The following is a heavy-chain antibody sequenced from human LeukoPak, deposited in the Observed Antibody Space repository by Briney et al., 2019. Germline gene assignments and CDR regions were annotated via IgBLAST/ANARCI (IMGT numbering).Heavy chain of an antibody. V-gene: IGHV4-59*01. CDR1: GGSISSYY. Sequence: PSETLSLTCTVSGGSISSYYWSWIRQPPGKGLEWIGYIYYSGSTNYNPSLKSRVTISVDTFKNQFSLKLSSVTAADTAVYYCARSIVGATTFDYWGQGTLVTVSS. D-gene: IGHD1-26*01. CDR3: ARSIVGATTFDY. CDR2: IYYSGST. J-gene: IGHJ4*02.